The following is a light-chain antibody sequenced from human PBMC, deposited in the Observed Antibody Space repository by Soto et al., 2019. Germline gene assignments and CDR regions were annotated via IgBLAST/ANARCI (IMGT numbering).Light chain of an antibody. CDR2: RAS. CDR1: QTVRTNY. Sequence: EIVLTQSPGTLSLSPGERATLSCRASQTVRTNYLAWFQHKPGQAPRLLIYRASSRATGIPDRFSGSGSGTDFTLTINRLEPEDFAVYFRQQYSDSPLSFGGGTKVEIK. CDR3: QQYSDSPLS. V-gene: IGKV3-20*01. J-gene: IGKJ4*01.